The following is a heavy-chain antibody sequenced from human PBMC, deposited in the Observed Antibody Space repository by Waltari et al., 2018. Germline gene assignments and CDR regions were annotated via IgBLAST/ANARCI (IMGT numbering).Heavy chain of an antibody. Sequence: QVQLVESGGGVVQPGRSLRLSCAASGFTFSSYAMHWVRQAPGKGLEWEAVISYDGSNKYYADSVKGRFTISRDNSKNTLYLQMNSLRAEDTAVYYCARQDYDYFDYWGQGTLVTVSS. V-gene: IGHV3-30*01. CDR2: ISYDGSNK. CDR3: ARQDYDYFDY. CDR1: GFTFSSYA. J-gene: IGHJ4*02. D-gene: IGHD4-17*01.